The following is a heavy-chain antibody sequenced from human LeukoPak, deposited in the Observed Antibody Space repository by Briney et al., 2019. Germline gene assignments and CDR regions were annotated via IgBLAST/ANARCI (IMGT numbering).Heavy chain of an antibody. CDR2: INHSGST. J-gene: IGHJ4*02. D-gene: IGHD3-16*02. Sequence: SETLSLTCAVYGGSFSGYYWSWIRQPPGKGLEWIGEINHSGSTNYNPSPKSRVTISVDTSKNQFSLKLSSVTAADTAVYYCARVLTYVWGSYRRSPNFDYWGQGTLVTVSS. CDR1: GGSFSGYY. V-gene: IGHV4-34*01. CDR3: ARVLTYVWGSYRRSPNFDY.